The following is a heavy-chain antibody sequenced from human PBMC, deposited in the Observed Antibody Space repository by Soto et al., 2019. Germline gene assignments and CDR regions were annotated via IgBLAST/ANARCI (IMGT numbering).Heavy chain of an antibody. Sequence: QVHLQQCGAGLLNTSETLSLTCAVYGGSFGGYAWSWIRQPPGKGLAWIGEINYSGSTNYHTYLKSLIPLSADKYQNQFSPKLNSVTDADTAVYYCACLSFTIFGVRQDQEYWSQGTLVTVSS. J-gene: IGHJ4*02. CDR2: INYSGST. CDR1: GGSFGGYA. V-gene: IGHV4-34*02. CDR3: ACLSFTIFGVRQDQEY. D-gene: IGHD3-3*01.